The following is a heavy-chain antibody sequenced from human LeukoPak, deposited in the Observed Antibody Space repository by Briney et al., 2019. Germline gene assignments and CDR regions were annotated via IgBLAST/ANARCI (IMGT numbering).Heavy chain of an antibody. Sequence: SVKVSCKASGGTFSSYAISWVRQAPGQGLEWMGGIIPIFGTANYAQKFQGRVTITADESTSTAYMELSRLRSEDTAVYYCARGPAPTSYYYDSSGYKYFQHWGQGTLVTVSS. J-gene: IGHJ1*01. CDR3: ARGPAPTSYYYDSSGYKYFQH. V-gene: IGHV1-69*01. CDR2: IIPIFGTA. CDR1: GGTFSSYA. D-gene: IGHD3-22*01.